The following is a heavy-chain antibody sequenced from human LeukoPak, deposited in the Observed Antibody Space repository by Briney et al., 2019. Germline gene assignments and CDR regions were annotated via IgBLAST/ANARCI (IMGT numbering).Heavy chain of an antibody. CDR3: ARDGSTREFDY. D-gene: IGHD5/OR15-5a*01. V-gene: IGHV4-59*01. CDR2: IYYSGST. J-gene: IGHJ4*02. Sequence: SETLSLTCTVSGGSISSYYWSWIRQPLGKGLEWIGCIYYSGSTSYNPSLKSRVTISVDTSKNQFSLKLSPVTAADTAVYYCARDGSTREFDYWGQGTLVTVSS. CDR1: GGSISSYY.